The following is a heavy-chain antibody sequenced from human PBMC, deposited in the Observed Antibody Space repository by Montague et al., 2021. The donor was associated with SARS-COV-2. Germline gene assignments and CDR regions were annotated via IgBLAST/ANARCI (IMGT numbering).Heavy chain of an antibody. V-gene: IGHV6-1*01. J-gene: IGHJ5*02. CDR1: GDSVSSDGAA. Sequence: CAISGDSVSSDGAAWDWDRHSPSRGLEWLGGTYYRSQWYNDYAVSVGSRIAINPDTSKNHFSLQLDSVTPEDTAVYYCARSQHCGGGQCYSLSWFDPWGQGTLVIVSS. CDR2: TYYRSQWYN. D-gene: IGHD2-15*01. CDR3: ARSQHCGGGQCYSLSWFDP.